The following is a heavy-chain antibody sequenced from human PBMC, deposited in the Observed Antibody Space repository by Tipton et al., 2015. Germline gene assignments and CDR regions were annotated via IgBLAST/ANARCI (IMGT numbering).Heavy chain of an antibody. V-gene: IGHV4-39*01. J-gene: IGHJ4*02. CDR3: ASPSLPHDRGDYYFQS. CDR1: GGSVSSGSYY. Sequence: PGLVKPSETLSLTCTFSGGSVSSGSYYWTWVRQSPGKGLEWIGEINYSATTHYNPSLGSRVTISIDRFKNQFSLKLSSVTAADTAVYYYASPSLPHDRGDYYFQSWGQGSLVTVSS. CDR2: INYSATT. D-gene: IGHD2-21*02.